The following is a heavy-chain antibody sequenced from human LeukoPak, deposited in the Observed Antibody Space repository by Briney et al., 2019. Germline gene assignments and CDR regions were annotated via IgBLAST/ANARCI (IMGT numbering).Heavy chain of an antibody. CDR3: AKDLKRLRYDAFDI. CDR1: GLTFSSYA. V-gene: IGHV3-23*01. D-gene: IGHD4-17*01. Sequence: GGSLRLSCAASGLTFSSYAMSWVGQAPGKGLEGVAAISGSGGSTYYADSVMGRVTISRDNSKNTQYPQMNSLRAEDTAVYYCAKDLKRLRYDAFDIWGQGTMVTVYS. J-gene: IGHJ3*02. CDR2: ISGSGGST.